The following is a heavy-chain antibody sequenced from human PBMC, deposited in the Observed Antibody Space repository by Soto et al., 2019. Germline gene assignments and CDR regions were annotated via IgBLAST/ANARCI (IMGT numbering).Heavy chain of an antibody. Sequence: QVQLQQWGAGLLKPSETLSLTCAVHGGSFSDYYWTWIRQSPGQGLEWIGEINDGGRTSYNPSLTGPVTLSLDTSKNHLSLKLRSVTAAASAFYCCASHRDYHYFYYGMDVWGQGTTVTVSS. D-gene: IGHD3-10*01. CDR2: INDGGRT. V-gene: IGHV4-34*01. J-gene: IGHJ6*02. CDR3: ASHRDYHYFYYGMDV. CDR1: GGSFSDYY.